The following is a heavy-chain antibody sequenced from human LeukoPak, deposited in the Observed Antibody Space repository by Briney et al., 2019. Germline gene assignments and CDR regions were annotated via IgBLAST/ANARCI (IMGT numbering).Heavy chain of an antibody. V-gene: IGHV4-4*02. D-gene: IGHD6-19*01. CDR3: ARDGGSGWYNY. CDR2: IQSSGST. Sequence: KASETLSLTCAVSGGSISSSNWWSWVRQPPGKGLEWIGRIQSSGSTNYNPSLKSRVTMSIDTSKNQFSLKLSSVTAADTAVYYCARDGGSGWYNYWGQGTLVTVSS. J-gene: IGHJ4*02. CDR1: GGSISSSNW.